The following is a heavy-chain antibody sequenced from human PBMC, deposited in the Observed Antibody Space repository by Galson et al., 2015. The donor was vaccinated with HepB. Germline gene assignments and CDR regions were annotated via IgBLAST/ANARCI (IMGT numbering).Heavy chain of an antibody. V-gene: IGHV3-23*01. Sequence: SLRLSCAASGFTFSSYAMSWVRQAPGKGLEWVSAISGSGGSTYYADSVKGRFTISRDNSKNTLYLQMNSLRAEDTAVYYCAEMDSSWYVGYYYYYMDVWGKGTTVTVSS. D-gene: IGHD6-13*01. CDR1: GFTFSSYA. CDR3: AEMDSSWYVGYYYYYMDV. CDR2: ISGSGGST. J-gene: IGHJ6*03.